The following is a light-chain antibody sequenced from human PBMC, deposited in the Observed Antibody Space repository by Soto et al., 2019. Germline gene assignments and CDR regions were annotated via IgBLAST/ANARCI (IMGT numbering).Light chain of an antibody. CDR1: SSHIGRNT. J-gene: IGLJ3*02. CDR3: AAWDDSLSGWV. CDR2: TNS. Sequence: QSVLTQPPSASGTPGQRVTISCSGSSSHIGRNTVHWYQQLPGRAPKLLIYTNSQRPSGVPDRFSGSKSGTSASLAISGLQSEDEADYSCAAWDDSLSGWVFGGGTKLTVL. V-gene: IGLV1-44*01.